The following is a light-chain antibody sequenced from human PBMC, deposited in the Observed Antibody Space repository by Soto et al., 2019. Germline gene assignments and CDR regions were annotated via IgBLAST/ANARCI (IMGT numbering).Light chain of an antibody. Sequence: IVLTQSPGILSLSPGEIATLSCRASQSVSSSYLSWYQQKPGQAPRLLIYDASNRATGIPARFSGSGSGTDFTLTISSLEPEDFAVYYCQQRSNWPPLTFGGGTKVDIK. CDR2: DAS. CDR1: QSVSSSY. CDR3: QQRSNWPPLT. J-gene: IGKJ4*01. V-gene: IGKV3D-20*02.